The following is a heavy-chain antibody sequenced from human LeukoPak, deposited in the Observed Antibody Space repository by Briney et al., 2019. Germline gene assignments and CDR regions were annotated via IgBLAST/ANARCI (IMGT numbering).Heavy chain of an antibody. J-gene: IGHJ5*02. V-gene: IGHV3-30-3*01. CDR1: GFTFSNYA. CDR3: ATLEYSSSSRWFDP. Sequence: GRSLSLSCAASGFTFSNYAMHWARQAPGKGLEWVAVITYDGNNKYYADSVKGRFTISRDNSKDTLYVQMNSLRTEDTAVYYCATLEYSSSSRWFDPWGQETLVTVSS. D-gene: IGHD6-6*01. CDR2: ITYDGNNK.